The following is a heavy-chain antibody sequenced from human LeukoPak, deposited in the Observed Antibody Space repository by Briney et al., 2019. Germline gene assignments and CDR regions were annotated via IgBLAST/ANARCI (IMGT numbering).Heavy chain of an antibody. V-gene: IGHV3-53*01. Sequence: QSGGSLRLSCAAFGFTVSDNYMTWVRQSPGKGLEWVSGIYSDDTTHYADSVKGRFTISRDNSKNTLYLQMNRLRAEDTAVYFCAKALNLIVPAAPEEAFDMWGQGTMVTVSS. CDR2: IYSDDTT. J-gene: IGHJ3*02. CDR3: AKALNLIVPAAPEEAFDM. CDR1: GFTVSDNY. D-gene: IGHD2-2*01.